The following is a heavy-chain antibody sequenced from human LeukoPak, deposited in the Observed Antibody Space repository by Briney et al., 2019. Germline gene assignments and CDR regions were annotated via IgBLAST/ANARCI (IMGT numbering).Heavy chain of an antibody. J-gene: IGHJ6*03. D-gene: IGHD3-22*01. V-gene: IGHV3-23*01. CDR2: ISGSGGST. Sequence: QSGGSLRLSWAAFGFNFSSYAMSWVRQAPGKGLELVSAISGSGGSTYYADSVKGRFTISRDNSKNTLYLQMNSLRAEDTAVYYCAKCYDSSGYLLDYYYMDVWGKGTTVTVSS. CDR3: AKCYDSSGYLLDYYYMDV. CDR1: GFNFSSYA.